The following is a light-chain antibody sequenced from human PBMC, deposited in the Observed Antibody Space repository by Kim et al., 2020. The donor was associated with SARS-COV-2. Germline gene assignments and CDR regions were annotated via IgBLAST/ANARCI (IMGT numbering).Light chain of an antibody. V-gene: IGLV3-19*01. CDR2: GKN. Sequence: VALGQTVRTTCQGDSLRSYCATWYQKKPGQAPILVIYGKNNRPSGIPDRFSGSSSGNTASLTITGTQAGDEADYYCNSRDSNDNVVFGGGTQLTVL. J-gene: IGLJ2*01. CDR1: SLRSYC. CDR3: NSRDSNDNVV.